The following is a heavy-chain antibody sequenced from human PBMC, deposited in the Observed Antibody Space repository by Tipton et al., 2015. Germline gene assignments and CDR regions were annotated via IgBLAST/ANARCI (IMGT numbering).Heavy chain of an antibody. Sequence: TLSLTCTVSGGSISSSSYYWGWIRQPPGKGLECIGSIYYSGSSYYSGSTYYNPSLKSRVTIPVDTSKNQFSLKLSSVTAADTAVYYCARLSVFGGVDYWGQGTLVTVSS. CDR1: GGSISSSSYY. CDR2: IYYSGSSYYSGST. D-gene: IGHD3-16*01. J-gene: IGHJ4*02. V-gene: IGHV4-39*01. CDR3: ARLSVFGGVDY.